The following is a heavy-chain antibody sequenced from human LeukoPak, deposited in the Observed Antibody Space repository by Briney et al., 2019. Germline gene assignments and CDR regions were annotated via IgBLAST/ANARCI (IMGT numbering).Heavy chain of an antibody. CDR2: ISSSSSYI. D-gene: IGHD3-3*01. Sequence: GGSQRLSCAASGFTFSSYSMNWVRQAPGKGLEWVSSISSSSSYIYYADSVKGRFTISRDNAKNSLYLQMNSLRAEDTAVYYCARDPIRFLEWLLPRGWIIDYWGQGTLVTVSS. J-gene: IGHJ4*02. CDR1: GFTFSSYS. V-gene: IGHV3-21*01. CDR3: ARDPIRFLEWLLPRGWIIDY.